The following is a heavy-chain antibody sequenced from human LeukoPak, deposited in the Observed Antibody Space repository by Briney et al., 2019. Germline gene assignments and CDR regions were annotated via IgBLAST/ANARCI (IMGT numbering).Heavy chain of an antibody. V-gene: IGHV4-59*01. Sequence: PSETLSLTXTVSGGSISSYYWSWIRQPPGKGLEWIGYIYYSGSTNYNPSLKSRVTISVDTSKNQFSLKLSSVTAADTAVYYCARDRSSSDFDYWGQGTLVTVSS. CDR3: ARDRSSSDFDY. CDR1: GGSISSYY. J-gene: IGHJ4*02. D-gene: IGHD6-13*01. CDR2: IYYSGST.